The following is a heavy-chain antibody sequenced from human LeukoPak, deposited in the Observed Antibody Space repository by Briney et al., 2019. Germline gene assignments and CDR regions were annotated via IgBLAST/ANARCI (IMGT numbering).Heavy chain of an antibody. CDR3: ARVGAWELQRVFEY. J-gene: IGHJ4*02. V-gene: IGHV3-7*01. Sequence: GGSLRLSCAASGFTFTNYWMTWVSQVPGKGLEWVANIHKAGSESYYVDSVKGRFAISRDNAKNSLYLQLSSLRVEDTAVYYCARVGAWELQRVFEYWGQGTLVTVSS. CDR2: IHKAGSES. CDR1: GFTFTNYW. D-gene: IGHD1-26*01.